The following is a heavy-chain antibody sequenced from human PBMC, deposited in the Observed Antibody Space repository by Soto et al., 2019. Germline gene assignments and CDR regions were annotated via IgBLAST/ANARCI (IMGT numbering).Heavy chain of an antibody. Sequence: QVQLVQSGAEVKKPGASVKVSCKASGYTFTSYDINWVRQATGQGLELMGWMNPNSGNTGYAQKYQGRVTMTRNTAISTAYMELSSLRSEDTAVYYCATGAEGPDIVLVPAADYYYYGMDVLGQGTTVTVSS. CDR2: MNPNSGNT. CDR3: ATGAEGPDIVLVPAADYYYYGMDV. CDR1: GYTFTSYD. V-gene: IGHV1-8*01. D-gene: IGHD2-2*01. J-gene: IGHJ6*02.